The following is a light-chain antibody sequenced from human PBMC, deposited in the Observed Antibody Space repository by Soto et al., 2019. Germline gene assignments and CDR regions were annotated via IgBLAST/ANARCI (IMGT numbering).Light chain of an antibody. V-gene: IGLV2-23*01. Sequence: QSALTQSDSVSGSPGQSITISCAGFSNDVGNYNLVSWYQQHPGKAPKVIIYECTTRPSGVSNRFSCSESGNTASLTISGRQAEDEADYYCCSYAGRSVIFGGGTKLTVL. J-gene: IGLJ2*01. CDR3: CSYAGRSVI. CDR2: ECT. CDR1: SNDVGNYNL.